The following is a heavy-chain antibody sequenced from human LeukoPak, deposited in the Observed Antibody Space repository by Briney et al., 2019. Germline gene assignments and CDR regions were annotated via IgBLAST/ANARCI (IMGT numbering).Heavy chain of an antibody. CDR1: GYTFTGYY. CDR3: ATTLMIVVVSPFDY. J-gene: IGHJ4*02. CDR2: INPNSGGT. V-gene: IGHV1-2*02. Sequence: ASVKVTCKASGYTFTGYYMHWVRQAPGQGLEWMGWINPNSGGTNYAQTFQGRVTMTRDTSISTAYMELSRLRSDDTAVYYCATTLMIVVVSPFDYWRQGTMPSDSS. D-gene: IGHD3-22*01.